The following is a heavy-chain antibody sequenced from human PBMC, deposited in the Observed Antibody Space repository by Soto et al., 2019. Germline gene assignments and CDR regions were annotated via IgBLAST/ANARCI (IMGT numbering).Heavy chain of an antibody. Sequence: XGSLRLSGASSGFTLSMSAVNWVRQAPGKGLEWVSYISDSGDRTYYADSVKGRFTISRDRSKNTVSLQMDSLRAEDTAVYYCAKDRGIIVKAGDAFDVWGQGTKVTVS. D-gene: IGHD3-16*02. V-gene: IGHV3-23*01. J-gene: IGHJ3*01. CDR3: AKDRGIIVKAGDAFDV. CDR2: ISDSGDRT. CDR1: GFTLSMSA.